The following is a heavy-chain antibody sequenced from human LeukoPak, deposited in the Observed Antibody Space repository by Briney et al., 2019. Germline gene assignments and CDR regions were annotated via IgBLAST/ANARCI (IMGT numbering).Heavy chain of an antibody. CDR1: GGSFSGYY. CDR2: INHSGST. Sequence: SETLSLTCAVYGGSFSGYYWSWIRQPPGKGLEWIGEINHSGSTNYNPSLKSRVTTSVDRSKNQFSLKLSSVTAADTAVYYCARGRSYGSGRYWFDPWGQGTLVTVSS. V-gene: IGHV4-34*01. CDR3: ARGRSYGSGRYWFDP. J-gene: IGHJ5*02. D-gene: IGHD3-10*01.